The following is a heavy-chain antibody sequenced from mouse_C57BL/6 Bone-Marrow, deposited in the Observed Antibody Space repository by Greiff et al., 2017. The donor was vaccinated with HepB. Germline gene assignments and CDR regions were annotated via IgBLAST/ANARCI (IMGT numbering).Heavy chain of an antibody. J-gene: IGHJ3*01. CDR2: IDPSDSET. D-gene: IGHD4-1*01. CDR1: GYTFTSYW. CDR3: ASEDFTGDAY. V-gene: IGHV1-52*01. Sequence: QVQLKQPGAELVRPGSSVKLSCKASGYTFTSYWMHWVKQRPIQGLEWIGNIDPSDSETHYNQKFKDKATLTVDKSSTTAYMQLSSLTSEDSAVYYSASEDFTGDAYWGQGTLVTVSA.